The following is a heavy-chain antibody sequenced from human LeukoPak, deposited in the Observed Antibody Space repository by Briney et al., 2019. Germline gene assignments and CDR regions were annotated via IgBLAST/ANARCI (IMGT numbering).Heavy chain of an antibody. Sequence: PGGSLRLSCAASGFTFDDYAMHWVRQAPGKGLEGVSGISWNSGSIGYADSVKGRFTISRDNAKNSLYLQMNSLRAEDTALYYCAKDMYSYGSTVVTAHFDYWGQGTLVTVSS. CDR3: AKDMYSYGSTVVTAHFDY. CDR1: GFTFDDYA. J-gene: IGHJ4*02. V-gene: IGHV3-9*01. CDR2: ISWNSGSI. D-gene: IGHD5-18*01.